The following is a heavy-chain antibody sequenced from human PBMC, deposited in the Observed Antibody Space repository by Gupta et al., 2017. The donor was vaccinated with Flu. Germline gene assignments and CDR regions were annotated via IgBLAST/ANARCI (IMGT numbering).Heavy chain of an antibody. J-gene: IGHJ6*02. D-gene: IGHD3-10*01. CDR3: ARYGFSFGLDL. CDR1: SKDW. V-gene: IGHV3-7*03. CDR2: INRDGSEK. Sequence: SKDWMSWVRMDPGKGLEWVANINRDGSEKNYVDSAKGRFTISRDNAKDSLFLYMTSLRAEDTAVYYCARYGFSFGLDLWGQGTTVTVSS.